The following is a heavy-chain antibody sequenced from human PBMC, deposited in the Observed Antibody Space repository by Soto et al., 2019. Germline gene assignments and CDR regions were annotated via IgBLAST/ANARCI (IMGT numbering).Heavy chain of an antibody. CDR1: GLTVSGKKY. J-gene: IGHJ3*01. V-gene: IGHV3-53*01. CDR2: LYDVDGS. CDR3: AIGHNREHAYDV. D-gene: IGHD1-1*01. Sequence: DVQLVESGGGLMQPGESLRLSCAASGLTVSGKKYVAWVRQAPGKGLEWVSALYDVDGSFYSDSVKGRFTTSSDSSKTTFYLKINALNPADTAFYYCAIGHNREHAYDVWGKGTTAPFSS.